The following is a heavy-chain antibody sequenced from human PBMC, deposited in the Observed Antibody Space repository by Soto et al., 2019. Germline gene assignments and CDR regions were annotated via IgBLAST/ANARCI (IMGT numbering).Heavy chain of an antibody. CDR1: GGTFSSSA. D-gene: IGHD3-22*01. J-gene: IGHJ4*02. Sequence: SVKVSCKASGGTFSSSAISWVRQAPGQGLEWMGGIIPIFGTANYAQKFQCRVTITADESTSTAYMELSSLSSEDTAVYYCATPGRGYYYDSSGYPNWGQGTLVTVSS. CDR3: ATPGRGYYYDSSGYPN. CDR2: IIPIFGTA. V-gene: IGHV1-69*13.